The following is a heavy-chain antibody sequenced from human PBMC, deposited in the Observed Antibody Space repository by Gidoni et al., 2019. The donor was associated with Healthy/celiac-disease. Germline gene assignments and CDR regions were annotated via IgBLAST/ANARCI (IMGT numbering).Heavy chain of an antibody. CDR2: INPNSGGT. V-gene: IGHV1-2*02. D-gene: IGHD6-13*01. CDR1: AYTFTGYY. CDR3: ARTAAGYYYYMDV. Sequence: QVQLVQSGAAVKKPGASVKVSCKASAYTFTGYYMHWFRQAPGQGLEWMGWINPNSGGTNYAQKFQGRVTMTRDTSISTAYMELSRLRSDDTAVYYCARTAAGYYYYMDVWGKGTTVTVSS. J-gene: IGHJ6*03.